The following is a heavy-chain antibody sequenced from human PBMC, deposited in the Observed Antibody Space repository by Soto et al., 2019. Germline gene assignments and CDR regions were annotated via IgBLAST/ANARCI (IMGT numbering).Heavy chain of an antibody. J-gene: IGHJ4*02. CDR2: ITGSGGRT. V-gene: IGHV3-23*01. CDR3: AKHPKYGDLADS. Sequence: EVQLLESGGGLVQPGGSLRLSCAASGFTFSSYAMSWVRQAPGKGLEWVSGITGSGGRTNYADSVKGRFTISRDTSKSTLYLQMSRLTAEDTAVYYCAKHPKYGDLADSWGQGTLVTVSS. D-gene: IGHD4-17*01. CDR1: GFTFSSYA.